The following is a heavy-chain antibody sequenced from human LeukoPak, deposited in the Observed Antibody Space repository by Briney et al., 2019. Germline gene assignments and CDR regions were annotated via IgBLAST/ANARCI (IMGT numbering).Heavy chain of an antibody. V-gene: IGHV4-59*01. Sequence: SETLSLTCIVSSGSISSDYWSWIRQPPGKGLEWIGYIYYSGTTNYDPSLKSRVTMSVDTSKKQFSLKLSSMTAADTAVYYCARSKYYFDYWGQGTLVTVSS. CDR1: SGSISSDY. D-gene: IGHD2/OR15-2a*01. CDR3: ARSKYYFDY. CDR2: IYYSGTT. J-gene: IGHJ4*02.